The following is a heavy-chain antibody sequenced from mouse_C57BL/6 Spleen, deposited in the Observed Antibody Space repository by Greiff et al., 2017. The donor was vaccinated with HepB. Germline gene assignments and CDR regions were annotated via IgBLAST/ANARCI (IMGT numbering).Heavy chain of an antibody. CDR3: ARGRNDYDGGGSWFAY. CDR1: GYTFTDYN. Sequence: EVQLQQSGPELVKPGASVKIPCKASGYTFTDYNMDWVKQSHGKSLEWIGDINPNNGGTNYNQKFKGKATLTVDKSSSTAYMELRSLTSEDTAVYYCARGRNDYDGGGSWFAYWGKGTLVTVSA. D-gene: IGHD2-4*01. J-gene: IGHJ3*01. CDR2: INPNNGGT. V-gene: IGHV1-18*01.